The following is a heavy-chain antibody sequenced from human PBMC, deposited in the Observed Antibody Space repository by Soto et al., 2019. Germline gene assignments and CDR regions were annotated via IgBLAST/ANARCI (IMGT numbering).Heavy chain of an antibody. J-gene: IGHJ4*02. CDR1: GFTFSDHY. CDR2: VRNKANSYTT. V-gene: IGHV3-72*01. CDR3: CRTRGYRQGWDFDY. D-gene: IGHD5-12*01. Sequence: EVQLVESGGGLVQPGGSLRLSCAASGFTFSDHYMDWVRQAPGKGLEWVGRVRNKANSYTTEYAASVKGRFTISRDDSKNSLYLQMNSLKTEDTALYYCCRTRGYRQGWDFDYWGQGTLVTVSS.